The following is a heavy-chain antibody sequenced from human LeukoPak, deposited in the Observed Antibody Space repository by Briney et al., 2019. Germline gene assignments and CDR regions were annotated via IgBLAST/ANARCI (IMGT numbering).Heavy chain of an antibody. J-gene: IGHJ4*02. V-gene: IGHV3-9*03. CDR3: AKGYRSSTSCHTFDY. Sequence: GGSLRLSCAASGFTFDDYAMHWVRQAPGKGLEWVSGISWNSGSIGYADSVKGRFTVSRDNAKNSLYLQMNSLRAEDMALYYCAKGYRSSTSCHTFDYWGQGTLVNVSS. D-gene: IGHD2-2*01. CDR1: GFTFDDYA. CDR2: ISWNSGSI.